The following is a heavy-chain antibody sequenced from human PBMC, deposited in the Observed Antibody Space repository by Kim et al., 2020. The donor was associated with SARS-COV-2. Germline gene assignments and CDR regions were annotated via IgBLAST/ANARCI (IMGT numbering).Heavy chain of an antibody. CDR3: ARDGGSYYYYGMDV. CDR2: LYYSGST. J-gene: IGHJ6*02. V-gene: IGHV4-39*07. D-gene: IGHD3-16*01. Sequence: SETLSLTCTVSGGSISSSSYYWGWIRQPPGKGLEWIGSLYYSGSTYYNPSLKSRVTISVDTSKNQFSLKLSSVTAADTAVYYCARDGGSYYYYGMDVWGQGTTVTVSS. CDR1: GGSISSSSYY.